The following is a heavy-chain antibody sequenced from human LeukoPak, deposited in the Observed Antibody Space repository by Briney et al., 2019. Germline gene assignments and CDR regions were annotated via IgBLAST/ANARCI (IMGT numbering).Heavy chain of an antibody. CDR2: IYYSGST. CDR1: GGSISSYY. V-gene: IGHV4-59*01. CDR3: ARDGGLLWFGELDY. Sequence: SETLSLTCTVSGGSISSYYWSWIRQPPGKGLEWIGYIYYSGSTNYNPSLKSRVTISVDTSKNQFSLKLSSVTAADTAVYYCARDGGLLWFGELDYWGQGTLVTVSS. D-gene: IGHD3-10*01. J-gene: IGHJ4*02.